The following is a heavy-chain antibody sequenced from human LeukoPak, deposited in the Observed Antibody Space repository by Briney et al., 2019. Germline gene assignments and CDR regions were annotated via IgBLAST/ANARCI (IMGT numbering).Heavy chain of an antibody. D-gene: IGHD2-8*01. J-gene: IGHJ4*02. CDR2: IYYSGSP. Sequence: PSQTLSLTCTVSGGSISSGDYYWSWIRQPPGKGLEWIGYIYYSGSPFYNPSLKSRVTISVDTSKNQFSLKLSSVTAADTAVYYRARGLGYCTNGVCYTFDYWGQGTLVTVSS. V-gene: IGHV4-30-4*08. CDR3: ARGLGYCTNGVCYTFDY. CDR1: GGSISSGDYY.